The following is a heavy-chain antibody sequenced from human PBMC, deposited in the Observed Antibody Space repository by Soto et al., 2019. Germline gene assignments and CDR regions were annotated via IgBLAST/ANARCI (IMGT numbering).Heavy chain of an antibody. Sequence: ASVKVSCKASGYTFTSYDINWVRQATGQGLEWMGWMNPNSGNTGYAQKFQGRVTMTRNTSISTAYMELSSLRSEDTAVYYCARGARLYYDFWSGYLRWGQGTLVTVSS. CDR3: ARGARLYYDFWSGYLR. V-gene: IGHV1-8*01. J-gene: IGHJ4*02. CDR2: MNPNSGNT. D-gene: IGHD3-3*01. CDR1: GYTFTSYD.